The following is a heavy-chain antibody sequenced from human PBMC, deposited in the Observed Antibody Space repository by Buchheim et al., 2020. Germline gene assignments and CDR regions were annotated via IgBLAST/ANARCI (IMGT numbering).Heavy chain of an antibody. V-gene: IGHV1-46*01. J-gene: IGHJ6*02. CDR3: AREDPPQYCSGGSCYRYYYYGMDV. Sequence: QVQLVQSGAEVKKPGASVKVSCKASGYTFTSYYMHWVRQAPGQGLEWMGIINPSGGSTSYARKFQGRVTMTRDTSTSTVYMELSSLRSEDTVVYYCAREDPPQYCSGGSCYRYYYYGMDVWGQGTT. D-gene: IGHD2-15*01. CDR1: GYTFTSYY. CDR2: INPSGGST.